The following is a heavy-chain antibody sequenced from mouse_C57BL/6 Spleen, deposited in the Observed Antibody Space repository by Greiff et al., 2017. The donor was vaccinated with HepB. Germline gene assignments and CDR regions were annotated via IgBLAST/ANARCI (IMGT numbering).Heavy chain of an antibody. D-gene: IGHD2-10*02. CDR3: ARFTLRYGNYFFDY. CDR1: GFTFTDYY. J-gene: IGHJ2*01. Sequence: EVKLMESGGGLVQPGGSLSLSCAASGFTFTDYYMSWVRQPPGKALEWLGFIRNKANGYTTEYSASVKGRFTISRDNSQSILYLQMNALRAEDSATYYCARFTLRYGNYFFDYWGQGTTLTVSS. V-gene: IGHV7-3*01. CDR2: IRNKANGYTT.